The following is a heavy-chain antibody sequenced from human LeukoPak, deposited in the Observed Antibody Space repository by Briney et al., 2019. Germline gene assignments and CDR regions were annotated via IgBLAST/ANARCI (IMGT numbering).Heavy chain of an antibody. Sequence: GGSLRLSCAASGFTFGSYAMYWVRQAPGKGLEWVSGISGSGGSTFYADSVKGRFTISRDNSKNTVYLQMNSLRAEDTAVYYCASATYCAGDCYAFFDDWGQGTLVTVSS. CDR3: ASATYCAGDCYAFFDD. D-gene: IGHD2-21*02. CDR1: GFTFGSYA. J-gene: IGHJ4*02. V-gene: IGHV3-23*01. CDR2: ISGSGGST.